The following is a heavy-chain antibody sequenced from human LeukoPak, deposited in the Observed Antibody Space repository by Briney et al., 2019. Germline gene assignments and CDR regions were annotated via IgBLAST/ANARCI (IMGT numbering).Heavy chain of an antibody. Sequence: PGGSLRLSCAASGFTVSSNHMSWVRQAPGKGLEWVSVIYSGGSTYYADSVKGRFTISRDNSKNTLYLQVNSLRAEDTAVYYCARGHDFWSGYPYYFDYWGQGTLVTVSS. V-gene: IGHV3-53*01. CDR1: GFTVSSNH. D-gene: IGHD3-3*01. J-gene: IGHJ4*02. CDR2: IYSGGST. CDR3: ARGHDFWSGYPYYFDY.